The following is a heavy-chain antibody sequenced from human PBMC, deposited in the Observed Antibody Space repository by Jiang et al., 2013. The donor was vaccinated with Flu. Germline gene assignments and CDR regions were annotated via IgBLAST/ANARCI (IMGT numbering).Heavy chain of an antibody. V-gene: IGHV4-34*01. CDR1: GGSFSGYY. Sequence: LLKPSETLSLTCAVYGGSFSGYYWSWIRQPPGKGLEWIGEINHSGSTNYNPSLKSRVTISVDTSKNQFSLKLSSVTAADTAVYYCARAGRKYYDFWSGYYTGDYYYGMDVWGQ. D-gene: IGHD3-3*01. CDR2: INHSGST. J-gene: IGHJ6*02. CDR3: ARAGRKYYDFWSGYYTGDYYYGMDV.